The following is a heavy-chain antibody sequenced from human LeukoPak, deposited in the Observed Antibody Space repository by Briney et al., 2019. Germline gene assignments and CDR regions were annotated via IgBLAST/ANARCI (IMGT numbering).Heavy chain of an antibody. V-gene: IGHV3-53*01. D-gene: IGHD6-13*01. Sequence: QAGGSLRLSCAASGFTVSSNYMSWVRQAPGKGLEWVSVIYSGGSTYYADSVKGRFTISRDNSKNTLYLQMNSLTVDDTAVYYCAKDGAADYWGQGTLVTVSS. J-gene: IGHJ4*02. CDR1: GFTVSSNY. CDR2: IYSGGST. CDR3: AKDGAADY.